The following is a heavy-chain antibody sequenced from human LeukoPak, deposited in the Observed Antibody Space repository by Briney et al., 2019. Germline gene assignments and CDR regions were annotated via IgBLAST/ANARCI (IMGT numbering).Heavy chain of an antibody. V-gene: IGHV4-61*01. CDR3: ARFLLDYGTFDY. CDR1: GGSVSSGSYY. D-gene: IGHD4-17*01. Sequence: KPSGTLSLTCTVSGGSVSSGSYYWSWIRQPPGKGLEWIGYIYYSGSTNYNPSLKSRVTISVDTSKNQFSLKLSSVTAADTAVYYCARFLLDYGTFDYWGQGTLVTVSS. CDR2: IYYSGST. J-gene: IGHJ4*02.